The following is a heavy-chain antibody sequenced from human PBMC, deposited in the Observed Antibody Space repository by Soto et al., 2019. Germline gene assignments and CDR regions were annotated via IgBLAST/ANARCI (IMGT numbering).Heavy chain of an antibody. CDR3: ARDLRYYYDSSGHDPDYGMDV. CDR2: INPNSGGT. Sequence: ASVKVSCKASGDTFSNYAFSWVRQAPGQGLEWMGWINPNSGGTNYAQKFQGRVTMTRDTSISTAYMELSRLRSDDTAVYYCARDLRYYYDSSGHDPDYGMDVWGQGTTVTVSS. CDR1: GDTFSNYA. J-gene: IGHJ6*02. V-gene: IGHV1-2*02. D-gene: IGHD3-22*01.